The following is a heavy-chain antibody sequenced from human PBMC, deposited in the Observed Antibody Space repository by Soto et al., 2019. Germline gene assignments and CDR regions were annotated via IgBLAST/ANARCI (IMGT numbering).Heavy chain of an antibody. CDR3: ARQSGRSGVVTGAISAIDV. V-gene: IGHV1-69*02. CDR2: IIPMFGIA. CDR1: GGTFNRHT. D-gene: IGHD2-2*01. Sequence: QVQLVQSGAEVKKPGSSVKVSCKGSGGTFNRHTITWVRQAPGQGLEWMGRIIPMFGIASYAQNFQGRLTISADKSTRTAYQELSSLSSEERVVYYCARQSGRSGVVTGAISAIDVLGQGTTVTVSS. J-gene: IGHJ6*02.